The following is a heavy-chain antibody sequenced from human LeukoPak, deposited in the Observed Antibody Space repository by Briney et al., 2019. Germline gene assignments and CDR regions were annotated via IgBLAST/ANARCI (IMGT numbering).Heavy chain of an antibody. CDR3: ARRGYSYGYKYYFDY. D-gene: IGHD5-18*01. CDR2: IYYSGST. V-gene: IGHV4-39*01. J-gene: IGHJ4*02. Sequence: PSETLSLTCTVSGVSISSSSYYWGWIRQPPGKGLEWIGSIYYSGSTYYNPSLKSRVTISVGTSKNQFSLKLSSVTAADTAVYYCARRGYSYGYKYYFDYWGQGTLVTVSS. CDR1: GVSISSSSYY.